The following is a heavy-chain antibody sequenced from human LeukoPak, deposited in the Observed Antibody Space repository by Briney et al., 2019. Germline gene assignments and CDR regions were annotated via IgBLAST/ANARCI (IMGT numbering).Heavy chain of an antibody. CDR2: INSDGSSR. Sequence: GGSLRLSCAASGFTFSNYWMSWVRQAPGKGLVWVSRINSDGSSRHYADSVKGRFNISRDNAKNTLHLQMTSLRAEDTAVYYCARGWPDSSDYSSLFDYWGRGILVTVSS. V-gene: IGHV3-74*01. J-gene: IGHJ4*02. CDR1: GFTFSNYW. CDR3: ARGWPDSSDYSSLFDY. D-gene: IGHD3-22*01.